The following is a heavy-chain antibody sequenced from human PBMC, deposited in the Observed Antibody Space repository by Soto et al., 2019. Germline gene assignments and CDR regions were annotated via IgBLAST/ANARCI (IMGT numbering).Heavy chain of an antibody. V-gene: IGHV3-43D*04. Sequence: GGSLRLSCAAAGFDFEDYAMHWVRQVPGKGLEWVSLTNSDGTDSYYVDSVKGRFTISRDNAKTTLYLQMDRLRPEDTALYFCAKSLYYYDSSPLDHWGQGILVTVSS. CDR2: TNSDGTDS. J-gene: IGHJ4*02. CDR3: AKSLYYYDSSPLDH. CDR1: GFDFEDYA. D-gene: IGHD3-22*01.